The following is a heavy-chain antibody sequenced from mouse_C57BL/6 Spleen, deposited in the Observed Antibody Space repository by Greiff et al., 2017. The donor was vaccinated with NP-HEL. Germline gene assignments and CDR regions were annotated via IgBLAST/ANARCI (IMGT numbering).Heavy chain of an antibody. CDR2: IYPGDGDT. V-gene: IGHV1-82*01. J-gene: IGHJ1*03. Sequence: VQRVESGPELVKPGASVKISCKASGYAFSSSWMNWVKQRPGKGLEWIGRIYPGDGDTNYNGKFKGKATLTADKSSSTAYMQLSSLTSKDSAVYFCAKLYYYGSSYEYFDVWGTGTTVTVSS. D-gene: IGHD1-1*01. CDR1: GYAFSSSW. CDR3: AKLYYYGSSYEYFDV.